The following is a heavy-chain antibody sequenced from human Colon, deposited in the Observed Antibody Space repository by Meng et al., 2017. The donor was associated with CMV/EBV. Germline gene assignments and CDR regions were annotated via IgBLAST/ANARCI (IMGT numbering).Heavy chain of an antibody. J-gene: IGHJ4*02. CDR3: ANSEASSDSWRG. CDR2: IRPDGSDE. V-gene: IGHV3-30*02. CDR1: GFALISYG. Sequence: GESLKISCAASGFALISYGMHWVRQGPGKGLEWVAFIRPDGSDERYVDSVKGRFTISRDNSKNTLYLQMNSLRDEDTAMYYCANSEASSDSWRGWGRGTLVTVSS. D-gene: IGHD3/OR15-3a*01.